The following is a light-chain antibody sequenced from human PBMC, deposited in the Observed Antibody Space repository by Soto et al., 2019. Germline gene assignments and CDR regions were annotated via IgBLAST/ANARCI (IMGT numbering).Light chain of an antibody. V-gene: IGKV3D-20*02. CDR3: QQRSNWPPYT. J-gene: IGKJ2*01. CDR2: GTS. Sequence: IVLTQSPGTLSLSPGESATLSCRAAQSVSRTFLAWYQQKPGQAPKLLIYGTSSRASGTPDRFSGSGSGTDFTLSISRLEPEDFAVYYCQQRSNWPPYTFGQGTKLEIK. CDR1: QSVSRTF.